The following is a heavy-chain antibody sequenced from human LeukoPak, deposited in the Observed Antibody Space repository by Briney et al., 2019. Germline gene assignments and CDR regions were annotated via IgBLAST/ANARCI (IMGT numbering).Heavy chain of an antibody. CDR3: AKHLQGLQTIAAAGTIGY. D-gene: IGHD6-13*01. CDR2: ISGSGGGT. J-gene: IGHJ4*02. CDR1: GFTFSSYA. V-gene: IGHV3-23*01. Sequence: GGSLRLSCAASGFTFSSYAMSWVRQAPGEGLEWVSAISGSGGGTYYADSVKGRFTISRDNSKNTLYLQMNSLRAEDTAVYYCAKHLQGLQTIAAAGTIGYWGQGTLVTVSS.